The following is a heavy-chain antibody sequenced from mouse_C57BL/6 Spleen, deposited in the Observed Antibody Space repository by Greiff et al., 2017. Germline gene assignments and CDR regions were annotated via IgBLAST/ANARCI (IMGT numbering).Heavy chain of an antibody. D-gene: IGHD1-1*01. CDR1: GYSITSGYY. V-gene: IGHV3-6*01. Sequence: EVQLQESGPGLVKPSQSLSLTCSVTGYSITSGYYWHWIRQFPGNKLEWMGYISYDGSNNYNPSLKNLISITRYTSKNQFFLKLNSVTTEDTATYYGARGGYYYGSSYGYFDVWGTGTTVTVSS. J-gene: IGHJ1*03. CDR2: ISYDGSN. CDR3: ARGGYYYGSSYGYFDV.